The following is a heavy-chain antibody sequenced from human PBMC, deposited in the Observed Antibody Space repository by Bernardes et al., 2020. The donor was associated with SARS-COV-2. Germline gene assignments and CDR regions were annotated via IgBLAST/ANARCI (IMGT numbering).Heavy chain of an antibody. CDR3: ARVAFYSVAGLDL. D-gene: IGHD6-19*01. V-gene: IGHV4-59*01. CDR2: IYYSGST. Sequence: SETLSLTCTVSGGSISSYYWSWIRQPPGKGLEWIGYIYYSGSTNYNPSLKSRVTISVDTSKNQFSLKLSSVTAADTAVYYCARVAFYSVAGLDLWGRGTLVTVSS. J-gene: IGHJ2*01. CDR1: GGSISSYY.